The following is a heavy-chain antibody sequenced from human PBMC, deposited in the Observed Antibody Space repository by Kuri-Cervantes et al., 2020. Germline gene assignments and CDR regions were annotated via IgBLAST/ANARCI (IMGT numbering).Heavy chain of an antibody. D-gene: IGHD3-16*01. Sequence: GESLKSSFAAFGFTFSSYSMNWVRQAPGKGQEWVSYISSSSSTIYYADSVKARYTISRDNAKNTLYLQMNSVKTEDTAVYYCNTSPPYVIWGQGTMVTVSS. J-gene: IGHJ3*02. CDR3: NTSPPYVI. V-gene: IGHV3-48*01. CDR2: ISSSSSTI. CDR1: GFTFSSYS.